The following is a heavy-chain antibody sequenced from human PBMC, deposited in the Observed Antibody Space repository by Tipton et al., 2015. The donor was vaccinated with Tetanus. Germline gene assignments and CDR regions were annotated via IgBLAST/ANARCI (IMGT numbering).Heavy chain of an antibody. D-gene: IGHD3-22*01. Sequence: TLSLACSVSGGSINPYYWSWIRQPPGKGLEWIGNIYSSGSTYYNPSLKSRVSISVDMSNDQFSLRLTSVTAADTAIYYCARFSYDSGGFYSYFDYWGRGTLVTVSS. V-gene: IGHV4-59*01. CDR2: IYSSGST. CDR3: ARFSYDSGGFYSYFDY. CDR1: GGSINPYY. J-gene: IGHJ4*02.